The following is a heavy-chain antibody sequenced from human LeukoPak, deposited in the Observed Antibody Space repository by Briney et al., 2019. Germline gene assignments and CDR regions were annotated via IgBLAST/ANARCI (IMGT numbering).Heavy chain of an antibody. CDR1: GFTFSTYV. CDR2: ISSNGDNT. V-gene: IGHV3-64D*06. Sequence: GGALRLSCSLSGFTFSTYVMHWVREAPGKGLEYVSAISSNGDNTYYADSVQSRFTISRDNSKNTLYLQMSSLRADDTAVYYCVRGRGYWGQGTLVTVPS. J-gene: IGHJ4*02. CDR3: VRGRGY.